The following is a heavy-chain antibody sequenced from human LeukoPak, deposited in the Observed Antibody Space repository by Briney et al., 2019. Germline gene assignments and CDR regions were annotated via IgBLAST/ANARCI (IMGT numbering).Heavy chain of an antibody. V-gene: IGHV1-2*02. CDR3: ARDRDYSNTERGFDY. CDR1: GYTFTDYY. D-gene: IGHD4-11*01. CDR2: INPNNGET. J-gene: IGHJ4*02. Sequence: ASVKVSCKASGYTFTDYYIHWVRQAPGQGLEWMGWINPNNGETNSAQKFQGRVTMTGDTSISTAYMELRRVTSDDTAAYYCARDRDYSNTERGFDYWGQGTLVTVSS.